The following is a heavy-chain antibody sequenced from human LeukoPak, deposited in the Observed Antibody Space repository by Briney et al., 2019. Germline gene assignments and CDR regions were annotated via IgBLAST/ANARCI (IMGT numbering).Heavy chain of an antibody. CDR2: IRARALGGTI. CDR3: SRNSGTYRGYGMDV. J-gene: IGHJ6*02. D-gene: IGHD2/OR15-2a*01. V-gene: IGHV3-49*04. Sequence: PGGSLRLSCAASGFIFRDRAMSWVRQAPGKGLEWVGFIRARALGGTIEYAASVKDRFIISRDDSQSIAYLHMNSLTNEDTAVYYCSRNSGTYRGYGMDVWGQGTTVTVSS. CDR1: GFIFRDRA.